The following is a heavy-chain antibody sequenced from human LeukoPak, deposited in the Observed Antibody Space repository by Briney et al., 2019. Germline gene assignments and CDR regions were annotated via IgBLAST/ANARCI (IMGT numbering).Heavy chain of an antibody. J-gene: IGHJ6*02. V-gene: IGHV3-11*01. CDR2: ISSSGSTI. D-gene: IGHD5-24*01. Sequence: GGSLRLSCAASGFTFSDYYMSWIRQAPWKGLEWVSYISSSGSTIYYADSVKGRFTISRDNAKNSLYLQMNSLRAEDTAVYYCAREMATIEGYGMDVWGQGTTVTVSS. CDR3: AREMATIEGYGMDV. CDR1: GFTFSDYY.